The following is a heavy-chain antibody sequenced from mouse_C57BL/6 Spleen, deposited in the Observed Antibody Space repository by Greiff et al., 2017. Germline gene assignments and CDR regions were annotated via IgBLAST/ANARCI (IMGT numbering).Heavy chain of an antibody. CDR2: INPSSGYT. Sequence: QVQLQQSGAELARPGATVKMSCKASGYTFTSYTMHWVQKRPGQGLEWIGYINPSSGYTKYTQKFKDKATLTADNAYNTAYMQLSSLTSEDSAVYYCARMEDWFAYWGQGTLVTVSA. CDR1: GYTFTSYT. CDR3: ARMEDWFAY. J-gene: IGHJ3*01. D-gene: IGHD2-3*01. V-gene: IGHV1-4*01.